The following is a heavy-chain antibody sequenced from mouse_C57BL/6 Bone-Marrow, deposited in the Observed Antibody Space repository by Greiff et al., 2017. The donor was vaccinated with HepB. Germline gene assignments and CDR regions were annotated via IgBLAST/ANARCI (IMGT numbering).Heavy chain of an antibody. V-gene: IGHV5-6*01. CDR2: ISSGGSYT. CDR1: GFTFSSYG. D-gene: IGHD2-1*01. CDR3: ARRQGGGYGNYDY. J-gene: IGHJ2*01. Sequence: EVQWVESGGDLVKPGGSLKLSCAASGFTFSSYGMSWVRQTPDKRLEWVATISSGGSYTYYPDSVKGRFTISRDNAKNTLYLQMSSLKSEDTAMYYCARRQGGGYGNYDYWGQGTTLTVSS.